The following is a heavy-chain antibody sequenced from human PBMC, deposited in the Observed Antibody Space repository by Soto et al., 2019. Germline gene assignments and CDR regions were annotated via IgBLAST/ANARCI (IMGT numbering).Heavy chain of an antibody. J-gene: IGHJ4*01. CDR1: GGTFSSYA. V-gene: IGHV1-69*12. CDR3: VRVVAIPGYPDN. CDR2: IVPIVDTS. Sequence: QVQLVQSGAEVRQPASSVKVSCKTSGGTFSSYAISWVRQAPGQGLEWMGGIVPIVDTSTYAQKFQGRVTITAHESTSTVYMELSSLRSDDTAVYYCVRVVAIPGYPDNWRQGALVSV. D-gene: IGHD5-12*01.